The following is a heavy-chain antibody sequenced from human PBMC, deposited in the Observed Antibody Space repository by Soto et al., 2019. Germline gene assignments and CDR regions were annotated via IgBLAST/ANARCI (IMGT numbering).Heavy chain of an antibody. CDR3: AGDPMWPQLGDGFDI. J-gene: IGHJ3*02. CDR2: IIPIFGTA. D-gene: IGHD2-21*01. CDR1: GCTFSSYA. V-gene: IGHV1-69*01. Sequence: QVQLVQSGAEVRKPGSSVKVSCKASGCTFSSYAISWVRQAPGQGLEWMGGIIPIFGTANYAQKFQGRVTITADESTITAYMVLSSLRSEDTAVYYCAGDPMWPQLGDGFDIWGQGTMVTVSS.